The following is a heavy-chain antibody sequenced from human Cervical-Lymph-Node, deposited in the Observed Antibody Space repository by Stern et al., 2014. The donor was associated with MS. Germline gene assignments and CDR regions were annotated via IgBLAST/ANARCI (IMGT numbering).Heavy chain of an antibody. V-gene: IGHV4-59*01. J-gene: IGHJ4*02. CDR1: GGSISSYY. Sequence: QMQLVQSGPGLVKPSETLSLTCTVSGGSISSYYWSWIRQPPGKGLEWIGYIYYSGSTNYYPSLKSRVTISVDTSKIQFSLKLSSVTAADTAVYYCARRKEYSSGWYYFDYWGQGTLVTVSS. CDR3: ARRKEYSSGWYYFDY. CDR2: IYYSGST. D-gene: IGHD6-19*01.